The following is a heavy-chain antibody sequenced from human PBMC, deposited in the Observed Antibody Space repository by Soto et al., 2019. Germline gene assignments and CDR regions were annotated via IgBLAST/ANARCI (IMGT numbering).Heavy chain of an antibody. J-gene: IGHJ4*02. Sequence: GASVKLSCKASGYRFTSYARRCLSQAPGQRLEWMGWINAGNGNTKYSQKFQGRVTITRDTSASTAYMELSSLRSEDTAVYYCARSIVVVTALDYWGQGTLVSVSS. V-gene: IGHV1-3*01. CDR1: GYRFTSYA. D-gene: IGHD2-21*02. CDR3: ARSIVVVTALDY. CDR2: INAGNGNT.